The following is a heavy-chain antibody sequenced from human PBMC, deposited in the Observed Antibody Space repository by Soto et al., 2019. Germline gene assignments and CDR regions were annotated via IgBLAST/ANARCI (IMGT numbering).Heavy chain of an antibody. D-gene: IGHD3-16*02. CDR3: TAADLYDYFWANYHHAIDFDY. Sequence: EVLLVESGGGLVEPGGSLRLSCAASGFTLTNAWMSWVRQAPGKGLEWVGRIKSRSDGGKTDYAAPVKGRFTISKDDSKSTTFLQMNSLNTVYLEIYYCTAADLYDYFWANYHHAIDFDYWGQGSLVTVSS. CDR2: IKSRSDGGKT. CDR1: GFTLTNAW. J-gene: IGHJ4*02. V-gene: IGHV3-15*01.